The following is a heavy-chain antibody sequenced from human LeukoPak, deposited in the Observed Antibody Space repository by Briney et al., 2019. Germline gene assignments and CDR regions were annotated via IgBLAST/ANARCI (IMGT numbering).Heavy chain of an antibody. V-gene: IGHV3-11*01. CDR3: ANPILYDILPH. CDR1: GFTFSDYY. D-gene: IGHD3-9*01. CDR2: ISSSGSTI. J-gene: IGHJ4*02. Sequence: GGSLRLSCAASGFTFSDYYMSWIRQAPGKGLEWVSYISSSGSTIYYADSVKGRFTISRDNAKNSLYLQMNSLRAEDTAVYYCANPILYDILPHWGQGTLVTVSS.